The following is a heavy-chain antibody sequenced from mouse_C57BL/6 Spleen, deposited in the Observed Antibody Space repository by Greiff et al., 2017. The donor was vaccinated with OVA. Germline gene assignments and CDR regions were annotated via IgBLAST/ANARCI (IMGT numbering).Heavy chain of an antibody. J-gene: IGHJ2*01. D-gene: IGHD2-2*01. V-gene: IGHV1-82*01. CDR1: GYAFSSSW. Sequence: VQLQQSGPELVKPGASVKISCKASGYAFSSSWMNWVKQRPGKGLEWIGRIYPGDGDTNYNGKFKGKATLTADKSSSTAYMQLSSLTSEDSAVYFCAREEGLPYFDYRGQGTTLTVSS. CDR2: IYPGDGDT. CDR3: AREEGLPYFDY.